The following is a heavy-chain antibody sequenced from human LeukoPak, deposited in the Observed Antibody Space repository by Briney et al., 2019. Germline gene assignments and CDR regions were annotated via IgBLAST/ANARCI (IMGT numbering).Heavy chain of an antibody. J-gene: IGHJ3*02. V-gene: IGHV3-21*01. CDR2: ISSSSSYI. Sequence: GGSLRLSCAASGFTFSSYSMNWVRQAPGKGLEWVSSISSSSSYIYYADSVKGRFTISRDNAKNSLYLQMNSLRAEDTAVYYCAGGLGGSYPSDAFDIWGQGTMVTVSS. D-gene: IGHD1-26*01. CDR1: GFTFSSYS. CDR3: AGGLGGSYPSDAFDI.